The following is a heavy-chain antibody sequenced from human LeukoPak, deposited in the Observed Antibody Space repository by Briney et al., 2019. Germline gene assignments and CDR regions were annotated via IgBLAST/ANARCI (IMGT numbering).Heavy chain of an antibody. CDR1: GFTFSDYY. CDR2: ISSGSSYT. D-gene: IGHD3-10*01. CDR3: ARDLGGSGSY. Sequence: GGSLRLSCAASGFTFSDYYMSWIRQAPGKGLEWVSYISSGSSYTNYVDSVKGRFTISRDNAKNSLYLQMNSLGAEDTAVYYCARDLGGSGSYWGQGTLVTVSS. J-gene: IGHJ4*02. V-gene: IGHV3-11*06.